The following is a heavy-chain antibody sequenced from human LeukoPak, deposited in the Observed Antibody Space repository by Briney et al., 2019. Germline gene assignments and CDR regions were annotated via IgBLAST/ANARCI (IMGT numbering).Heavy chain of an antibody. CDR3: AKDIGSSGYYYPDY. D-gene: IGHD3-22*01. V-gene: IGHV3-23*01. CDR2: ISETGGGT. CDR1: GFTFSSYV. Sequence: QPGGSLRLSCAASGFTFSSYVMRWVRQAPGKGLEWVSGISETGGGTYYADSVKGRFTISRDNSKNTLYLQMNSLRAEDTALYYCAKDIGSSGYYYPDYWGQGTLVTVSS. J-gene: IGHJ4*02.